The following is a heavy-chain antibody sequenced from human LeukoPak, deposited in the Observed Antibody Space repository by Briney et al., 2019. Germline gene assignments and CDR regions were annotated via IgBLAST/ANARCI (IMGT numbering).Heavy chain of an antibody. Sequence: SETLSLTCSVSGGSVSSGSHYWSWIRQPPGKGLEWIGNIYDGGSTKYNPSLKSRVTISVDTSKNQFSLRLSSVTAADTAVYYCARGRTFDNWGQGTLVTVSS. CDR1: GGSVSSGSHY. J-gene: IGHJ4*02. V-gene: IGHV4-61*01. CDR2: IYDGGST. CDR3: ARGRTFDN.